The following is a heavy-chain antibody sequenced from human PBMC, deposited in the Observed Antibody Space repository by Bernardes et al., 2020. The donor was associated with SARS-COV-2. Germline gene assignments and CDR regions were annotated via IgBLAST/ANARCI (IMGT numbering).Heavy chain of an antibody. CDR2: IYYSGST. V-gene: IGHV4-59*01. J-gene: IGHJ4*02. D-gene: IGHD1-26*01. CDR3: ARERVVGATFYPFVDY. CDR1: GCSISSYY. Sequence: SETLSLTCTVSGCSISSYYWSWIRQPPGKGLEWIGYIYYSGSTNYNPSLKSRVTISVDTSKNQFSLKLSSVTAADTAVYYCARERVVGATFYPFVDYWGQGTLVTVSS.